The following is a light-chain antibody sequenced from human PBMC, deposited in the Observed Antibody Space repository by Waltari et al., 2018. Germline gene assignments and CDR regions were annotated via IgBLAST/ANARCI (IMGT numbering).Light chain of an antibody. V-gene: IGKV1-12*01. J-gene: IGKJ4*01. CDR3: QQATSLPPT. Sequence: IQMTQSPSSVSASVGDTVTINSRASRGVSGWLAWYQQKPGKAPNLLIYRTSDLHTGVPSRFSGSGSETEFTLTISGLQPEDFATYYCQQATSLPPTFGGGTKVEI. CDR2: RTS. CDR1: RGVSGW.